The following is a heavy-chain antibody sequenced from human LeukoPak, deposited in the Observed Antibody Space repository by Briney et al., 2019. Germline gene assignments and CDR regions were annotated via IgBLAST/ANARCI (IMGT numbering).Heavy chain of an antibody. CDR3: ARAPRSGYFGFDP. J-gene: IGHJ5*02. CDR1: GGTFSSYA. V-gene: IGHV1-69*04. D-gene: IGHD2/OR15-2a*01. CDR2: IIPILGIA. Sequence: SVKVSCKASGGTFSSYAISWVRQAPGQGLEWMGRIIPILGIANYAQKFQGRVTITADKSTSTAYMELSSLRSEDTAVYYCARAPRSGYFGFDPWGQGTLVTVCS.